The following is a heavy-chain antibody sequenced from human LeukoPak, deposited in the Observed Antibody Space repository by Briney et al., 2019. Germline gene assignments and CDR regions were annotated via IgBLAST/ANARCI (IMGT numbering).Heavy chain of an antibody. Sequence: SETLSLTCTVSGGSISSYYWSWIRQPAGKGLEWIGRIYTSGSTNYNPSLKSRVTMSVDTSKNQFSLKLSSVTVADTAVYYCAREPYYYDSSGYGVYYFDYWGQGTLVTVSS. D-gene: IGHD3-22*01. V-gene: IGHV4-4*07. J-gene: IGHJ4*02. CDR2: IYTSGST. CDR3: AREPYYYDSSGYGVYYFDY. CDR1: GGSISSYY.